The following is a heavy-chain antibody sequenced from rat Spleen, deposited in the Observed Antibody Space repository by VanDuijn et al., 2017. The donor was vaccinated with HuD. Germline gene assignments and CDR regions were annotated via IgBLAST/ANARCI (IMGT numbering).Heavy chain of an antibody. CDR2: ISYSGST. D-gene: IGHD1-11*01. CDR1: GYSITSNY. V-gene: IGHV3-1*01. CDR3: ARYGATEGTYVMDA. J-gene: IGHJ4*01. Sequence: EVQLQESGPGLVKPSQSLSLTCSVTGYSITSNYWGWIRKFPGNKMEWMGYISYSGSTSYNPSLKSRISITRDTSKNQFFLQLNSVTTEDTATYYCARYGATEGTYVMDAWGQGASVTVSS.